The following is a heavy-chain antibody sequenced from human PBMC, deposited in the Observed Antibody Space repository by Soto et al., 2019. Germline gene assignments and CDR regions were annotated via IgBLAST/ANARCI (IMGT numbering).Heavy chain of an antibody. CDR1: GYTFTSYG. CDR2: IIPMVGTP. Sequence: SVKVSCKASGYTFTSYGISWVRQAPGQGLEWMGRIIPMVGTPNYAQKFQGRVTFSADKSTSTAYMVLNSLISDDTAVYYCATDGGSTSSSAYNYFMDVWGKGTPVTVSS. J-gene: IGHJ6*03. CDR3: ATDGGSTSSSAYNYFMDV. D-gene: IGHD3-16*01. V-gene: IGHV1-69*04.